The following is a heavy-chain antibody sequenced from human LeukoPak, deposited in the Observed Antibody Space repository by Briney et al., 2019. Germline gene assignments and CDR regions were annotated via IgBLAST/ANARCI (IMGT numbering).Heavy chain of an antibody. D-gene: IGHD3-10*01. CDR1: GFTFSSYG. V-gene: IGHV3-30*03. J-gene: IGHJ6*04. CDR2: ISYDGSNK. Sequence: PGGSLRLSCAAPGFTFSSYGMHWVRQAPGKGLEWVAVISYDGSNKYYADSVKGRFTISRDNSKNTLYLQMNSLRAEDTAVYYCARDFQVWFGEAYGMDVWGKGTTVTVSS. CDR3: ARDFQVWFGEAYGMDV.